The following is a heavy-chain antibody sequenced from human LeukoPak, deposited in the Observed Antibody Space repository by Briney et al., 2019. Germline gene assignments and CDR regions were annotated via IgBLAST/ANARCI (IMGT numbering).Heavy chain of an antibody. J-gene: IGHJ5*02. V-gene: IGHV4-4*07. CDR2: IYTSGST. CDR3: ARDQGPGVYCSSTSCYGWFDP. Sequence: PSETLSLTCAVYGGSFSSYYWSWIRQPAGKGLEWIGRIYTSGSTNYNPSLKSRVTMSVDTSKNQFSLKLSSVTAADTAVYYCARDQGPGVYCSSTSCYGWFDPWGQGTLVTVSS. CDR1: GGSFSSYY. D-gene: IGHD2-2*01.